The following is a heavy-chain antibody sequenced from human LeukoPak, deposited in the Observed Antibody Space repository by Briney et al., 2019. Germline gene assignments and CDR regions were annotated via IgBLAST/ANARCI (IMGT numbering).Heavy chain of an antibody. CDR1: GYNFTTYA. J-gene: IGHJ4*02. V-gene: IGHV1-3*01. CDR2: IIAGTGIT. D-gene: IGHD3-10*01. Sequence: ASMKVSCKASGYNFTTYAIHWVRQAPGQRLEWMGWIIAGTGITQYSQKFQGRVTFTRDTSANAAYMEVSSLRSEDTALYFCARTSGSGSFYTNWGQGTLVTVSS. CDR3: ARTSGSGSFYTN.